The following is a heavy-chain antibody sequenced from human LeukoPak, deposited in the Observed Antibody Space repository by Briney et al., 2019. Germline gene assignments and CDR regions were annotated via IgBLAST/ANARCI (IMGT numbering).Heavy chain of an antibody. D-gene: IGHD6-6*01. Sequence: GGSLRLSCAASGFTFSSYWMSWVRQAPGKGLEWVANIKQDGSEKYYVDSVKGRFTISRDNAKNSLYLQMNSLRAEDTAVYYCARDSSPIAASLFQDYWGQGTLVTVSS. J-gene: IGHJ4*02. CDR3: ARDSSPIAASLFQDY. CDR1: GFTFSSYW. V-gene: IGHV3-7*01. CDR2: IKQDGSEK.